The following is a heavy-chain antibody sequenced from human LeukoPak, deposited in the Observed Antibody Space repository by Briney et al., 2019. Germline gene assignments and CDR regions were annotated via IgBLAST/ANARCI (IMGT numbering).Heavy chain of an antibody. CDR3: AKDPSNYGSGFMDV. J-gene: IGHJ6*03. V-gene: IGHV3-30*18. CDR1: GFTFSSYG. Sequence: GGSLRLSCAASGFTFSSYGMHWVRQAPGKGLEWVAVISYDGSNKYYADSVKGRFTISRDNSKNTLFLQMNSLRVEDTALYYCAKDPSNYGSGFMDVWGKGTTVTVSS. CDR2: ISYDGSNK. D-gene: IGHD3-10*01.